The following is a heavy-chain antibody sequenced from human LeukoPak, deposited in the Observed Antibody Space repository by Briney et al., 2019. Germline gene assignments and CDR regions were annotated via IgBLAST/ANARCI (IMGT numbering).Heavy chain of an antibody. CDR1: GFTFSNYW. CDR3: ARLMTVAGTYAYYFDY. Sequence: GGSLRLSCAASGFTFSNYWMIWVRQAPGQGLEWVADIKQDSSDKFYVDSVKGRFTIPRDNAQNSLYLQMNSLRAEDTAVYYCARLMTVAGTYAYYFDYWGQGTLVTVSS. CDR2: IKQDSSDK. J-gene: IGHJ4*02. D-gene: IGHD6-19*01. V-gene: IGHV3-7*01.